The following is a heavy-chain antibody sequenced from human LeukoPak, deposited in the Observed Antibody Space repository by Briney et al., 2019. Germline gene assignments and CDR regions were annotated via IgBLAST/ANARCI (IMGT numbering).Heavy chain of an antibody. CDR2: ISTSASTI. J-gene: IGHJ4*02. Sequence: GGSLRLSCAASGFTFSSYEMNWVRQAPGKGLEWVPYISTSASTIYYADSVKGRFTSSRDNAKNSLYLQMNSLRAEGTAVYYCARRGTSRSSYYFDYWGQGTLVTVSS. CDR1: GFTFSSYE. CDR3: ARRGTSRSSYYFDY. V-gene: IGHV3-48*03.